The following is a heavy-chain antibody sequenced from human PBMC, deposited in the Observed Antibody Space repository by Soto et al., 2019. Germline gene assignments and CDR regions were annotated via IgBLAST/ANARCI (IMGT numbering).Heavy chain of an antibody. CDR2: IYSGGST. Sequence: GGSLRLSCAASGFTVSSNYMSWVRQAPGKGLEWVSVIYSGGSTYYADSVKGRFTISRHNSKNTLYLQMNSLRAEDTAVYYCAASLISGWYEIGYYGMDVWGQGTTVTVSS. V-gene: IGHV3-53*04. CDR3: AASLISGWYEIGYYGMDV. D-gene: IGHD6-19*01. J-gene: IGHJ6*02. CDR1: GFTVSSNY.